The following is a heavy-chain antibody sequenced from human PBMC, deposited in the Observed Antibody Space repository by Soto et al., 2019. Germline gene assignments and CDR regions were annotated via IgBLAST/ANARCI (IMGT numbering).Heavy chain of an antibody. J-gene: IGHJ4*02. Sequence: QITLKEAGPTLVKPTQTLTLTCSFSGFSLITSGVGVGWIRQPPGKALEWLALIYWDDDKGYSTSLRSRLTITKDTSRNQVVLTMTNIDPADTATYYCAHSMAPRIFDYCGQGTLVTVSS. CDR3: AHSMAPRIFDY. V-gene: IGHV2-5*02. CDR2: IYWDDDK. CDR1: GFSLITSGVG.